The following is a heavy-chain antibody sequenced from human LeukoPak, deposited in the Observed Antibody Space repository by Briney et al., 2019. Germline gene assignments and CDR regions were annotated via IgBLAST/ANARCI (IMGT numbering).Heavy chain of an antibody. J-gene: IGHJ6*02. D-gene: IGHD2-21*02. Sequence: PGGSLRLSCAASGFTFSSYSMNWVRQAPGKGLEWVSSISSSSSYIYYADSVKGRFTISRDNAKNSLYLQMNSLRAEDTAVYYCARGAVVTPVGYYYYYGMDVWGQGTTVTVSS. CDR2: ISSSSSYI. V-gene: IGHV3-21*01. CDR1: GFTFSSYS. CDR3: ARGAVVTPVGYYYYYGMDV.